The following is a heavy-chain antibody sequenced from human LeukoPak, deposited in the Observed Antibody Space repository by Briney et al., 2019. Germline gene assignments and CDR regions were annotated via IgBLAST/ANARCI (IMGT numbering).Heavy chain of an antibody. CDR2: IHASGDN. J-gene: IGHJ4*02. V-gene: IGHV4-4*07. CDR3: ARGPRIAAGDTVDY. CDR1: GGPMSSYY. D-gene: IGHD6-13*01. Sequence: MPSETLSLTCTVSGGPMSSYYGPWIPRPAGKGLEWTGRIHASGDNNYNPSLKSRVTMSVDTSKNQFPLKLSSVTAADTAVYYCARGPRIAAGDTVDYWGRGTLVTVSS.